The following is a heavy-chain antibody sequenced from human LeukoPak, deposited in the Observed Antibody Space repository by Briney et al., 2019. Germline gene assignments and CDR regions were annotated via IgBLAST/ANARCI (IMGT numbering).Heavy chain of an antibody. D-gene: IGHD6-19*01. CDR2: INPSGGST. CDR3: ARRMAVAGTTLGFDY. V-gene: IGHV1-46*01. CDR1: GYTFTSYY. J-gene: IGHJ4*02. Sequence: GASVKVSCTASGYTFTSYYMHWVRQAPGQGLEWMGIINPSGGSTSYAQTFQGRVTMTRDTSTSTVYMELSSLRSEDTAVYYCARRMAVAGTTLGFDYWGQGTLVTVSS.